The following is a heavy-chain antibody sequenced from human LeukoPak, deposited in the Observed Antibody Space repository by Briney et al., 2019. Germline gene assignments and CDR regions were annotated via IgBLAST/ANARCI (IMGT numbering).Heavy chain of an antibody. V-gene: IGHV3-30-3*01. CDR2: ISYDGSNK. CDR1: GFTFSSYA. CDR3: ARGGFDI. Sequence: GRSLRLSCAASGFTFSSYAMHWVRQAPGKGLEWVAVISYDGSNKYYADSVKGRFTISRDNSKNTLYLQMNSPRAEDTAVYYCARGGFDIWGQGTMVTVSS. J-gene: IGHJ3*02.